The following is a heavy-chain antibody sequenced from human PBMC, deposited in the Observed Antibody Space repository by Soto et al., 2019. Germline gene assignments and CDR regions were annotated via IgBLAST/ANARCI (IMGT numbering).Heavy chain of an antibody. V-gene: IGHV1-18*01. D-gene: IGHD5-18*01. CDR3: ARDGGYSYGLGKLSIYWFDP. CDR2: ISAYNGNT. Sequence: ASVKVSCKASGYTFTSYGISWVRQAPGQGLEWMGWISAYNGNTNYAQKLQGRVTMTTDTSTSTAYMELRSLRSDDTAVYYCARDGGYSYGLGKLSIYWFDPWGQGTLVTVSS. J-gene: IGHJ5*02. CDR1: GYTFTSYG.